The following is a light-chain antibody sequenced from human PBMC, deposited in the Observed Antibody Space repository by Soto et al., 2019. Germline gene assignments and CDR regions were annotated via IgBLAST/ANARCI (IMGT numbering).Light chain of an antibody. CDR2: DAS. CDR1: QSVSRN. CDR3: QQYGDWLPDT. Sequence: EIVMTQSPATLSVSPGERATLSCRASQSVSRNLAWYQQKPGQPHRLLIYDASTRATGVPARFGGSGSGTEFTLTISGLQSEDFAVYYCQQYGDWLPDTFGQGTKVEI. V-gene: IGKV3-15*01. J-gene: IGKJ2*01.